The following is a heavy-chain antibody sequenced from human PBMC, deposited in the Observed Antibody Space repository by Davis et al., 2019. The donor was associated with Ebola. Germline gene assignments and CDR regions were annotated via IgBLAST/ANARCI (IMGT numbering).Heavy chain of an antibody. CDR1: GGSISSSSYY. Sequence: PSETLSLTCTVSGGSISSSSYYWGWIRQPPGKGLEWIGSIYYSGSTYYNPSLKSRVTISVDTSKNQFSLKLSSVTAADTAVYYCARSLYGDYDLWGQETLVTVSS. J-gene: IGHJ5*02. V-gene: IGHV4-39*01. CDR3: ARSLYGDYDL. CDR2: IYYSGST. D-gene: IGHD4-17*01.